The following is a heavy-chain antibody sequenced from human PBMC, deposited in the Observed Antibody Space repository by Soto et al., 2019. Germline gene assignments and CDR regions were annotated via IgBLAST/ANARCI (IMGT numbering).Heavy chain of an antibody. V-gene: IGHV3-21*01. CDR3: ARDVTSSTYYYLSPGGFDP. CDR1: GFTFSSYS. D-gene: IGHD3-22*01. CDR2: ISSSSRYI. J-gene: IGHJ5*02. Sequence: EVQLVESGGGLVKPGGSLRLYCAASGFTFSSYSMNWVRQAPGNGLEWVSSISSSSRYIYYEESVKGRFTIPKDNAQNSLYLQMHSLRAEDTAVYYCARDVTSSTYYYLSPGGFDPWGQGTLVTVSS.